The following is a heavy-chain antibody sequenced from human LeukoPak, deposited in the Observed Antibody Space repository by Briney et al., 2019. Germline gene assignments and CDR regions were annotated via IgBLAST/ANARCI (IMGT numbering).Heavy chain of an antibody. CDR3: ARPTVTAGRYFDL. Sequence: AASVKVSCKSPGNSFTHYYLHWVRQAPGQGLEWVGWIDPNSGGTAYAQKFQGRVTMTRDTSISTVYMELSSLRSDDTAIYYCARPTVTAGRYFDLWGRGTLVTVSS. J-gene: IGHJ2*01. D-gene: IGHD4-17*01. CDR1: GNSFTHYY. CDR2: IDPNSGGT. V-gene: IGHV1-2*02.